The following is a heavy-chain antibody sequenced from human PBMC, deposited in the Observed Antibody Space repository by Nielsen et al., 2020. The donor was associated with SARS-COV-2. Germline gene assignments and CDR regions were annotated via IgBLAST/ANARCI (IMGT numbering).Heavy chain of an antibody. Sequence: SETLSLTCAVSGGSISSSNWWSWVRQPPGTGLEWIGEIYHSGSTTYNPSLKSRVTISVDKSKNQFSLKLSSVTAAATAVYYCARALRSGSVPAAMTAPFDPWGQGTLVTVSS. J-gene: IGHJ5*02. CDR2: IYHSGST. V-gene: IGHV4-4*02. CDR1: GGSISSSNW. D-gene: IGHD2-2*01. CDR3: ARALRSGSVPAAMTAPFDP.